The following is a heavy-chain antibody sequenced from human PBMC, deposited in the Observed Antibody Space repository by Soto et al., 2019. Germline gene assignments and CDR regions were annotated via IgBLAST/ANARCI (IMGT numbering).Heavy chain of an antibody. J-gene: IGHJ4*02. V-gene: IGHV3-7*01. Sequence: EVQLVESGGGLVQPGGSLRLSCVASGFTFSSYWMSWVRQAPGKGLEWVANIKQDGSEKYYLDSVKGRFTISRDNAKNSLYLQMNSLRAEDTSLYYCARHTRWGQGTLVTVSS. CDR3: ARHTR. D-gene: IGHD2-15*01. CDR1: GFTFSSYW. CDR2: IKQDGSEK.